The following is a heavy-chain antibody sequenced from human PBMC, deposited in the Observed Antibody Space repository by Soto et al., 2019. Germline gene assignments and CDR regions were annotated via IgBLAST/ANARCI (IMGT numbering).Heavy chain of an antibody. CDR1: GGSISSSSYY. CDR3: ARGAYGDYAEYFQH. Sequence: SETLSLTCTVSGGSISSSSYYWGWIRQPPGKGLEWIGSIYYSGSTYYNPSLKSRVTISVDTSKNQFSLKLSSVTAADTAVYYCARGAYGDYAEYFQHWGQGTLVTVSS. D-gene: IGHD4-17*01. J-gene: IGHJ1*01. CDR2: IYYSGST. V-gene: IGHV4-39*01.